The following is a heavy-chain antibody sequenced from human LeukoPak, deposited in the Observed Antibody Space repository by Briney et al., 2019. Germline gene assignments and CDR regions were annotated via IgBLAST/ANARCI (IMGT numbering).Heavy chain of an antibody. CDR2: IYYSKST. CDR1: GRSISCRSYC. CDR3: PRDRRGLVFYDAFDI. J-gene: IGHJ3*02. D-gene: IGHD6-6*01. Sequence: PAETLSLTCTVSGRSISCRSYCWSWIREHQGKGQEWIGWIYYSKSTYYNPSLKRRLSFSVDTSKNHFSLKLSSVTAADTAVYFCPRDRRGLVFYDAFDIWGQGTMVTVSS. V-gene: IGHV4-39*07.